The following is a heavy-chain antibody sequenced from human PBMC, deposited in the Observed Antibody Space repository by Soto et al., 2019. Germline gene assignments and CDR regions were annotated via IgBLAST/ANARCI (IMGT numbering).Heavy chain of an antibody. CDR3: SDGGEWSFNFEY. Sequence: EVQLLESGGGLVQPGGSLRLSCAASGFTFSSYAMSWVRQAPGKGLEWVSGISASGRNTYYPDSVKGRFTTSRDNSKNTLYLQMNKLRAEDTAVYYCSDGGEWSFNFEYWGLGTLVTVSS. CDR1: GFTFSSYA. J-gene: IGHJ4*02. CDR2: ISASGRNT. D-gene: IGHD3-16*02. V-gene: IGHV3-23*01.